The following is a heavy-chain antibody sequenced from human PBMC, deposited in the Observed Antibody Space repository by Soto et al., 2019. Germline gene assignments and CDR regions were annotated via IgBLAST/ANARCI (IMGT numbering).Heavy chain of an antibody. CDR2: ISTGSGYI. CDR3: TRDSGYFDS. J-gene: IGHJ4*02. D-gene: IGHD6-19*01. CDR1: GFTFSSYS. V-gene: IGHV3-21*01. Sequence: GGSLRLSCAASGFTFSSYSMIWVRQIPGKGLECVSYISTGSGYIKYADSVKGRFTISRDNAKNTLYLEMNGLRVEDTALYYCTRDSGYFDSWGQGIQVTVSS.